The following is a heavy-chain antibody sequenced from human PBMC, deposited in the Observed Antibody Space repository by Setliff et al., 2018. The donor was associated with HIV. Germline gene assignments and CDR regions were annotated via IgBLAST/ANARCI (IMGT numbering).Heavy chain of an antibody. CDR3: HSGYDTEEQSYFDY. J-gene: IGHJ4*02. CDR2: VNSDGSSK. Sequence: HPGGSLRLSCAASGFTFSSYWMHWVRQAPGKGLVWVSRVNSDGSSKTYADSVKDRFTISRDNAKNTLYLQMNSLRAEDTGVYYCHSGYDTEEQSYFDYWGQGTLVTVSS. CDR1: GFTFSSYW. V-gene: IGHV3-74*01. D-gene: IGHD5-12*01.